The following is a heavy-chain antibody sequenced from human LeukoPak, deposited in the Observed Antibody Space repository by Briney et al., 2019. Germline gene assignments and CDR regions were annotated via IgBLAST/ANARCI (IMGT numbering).Heavy chain of an antibody. Sequence: GGTLRLSCAASGFTFSSFAMSWVRQGPGKGLEGVSGISGSGGSTYYADPVKGRFTIARDNSKNTLHLQMNSLRVEDTAVDYCAKGIVCYYYYGMDVWGQGTTVTVSS. J-gene: IGHJ6*02. CDR3: AKGIVCYYYYGMDV. CDR1: GFTFSSFA. V-gene: IGHV3-23*01. D-gene: IGHD2-21*01. CDR2: ISGSGGST.